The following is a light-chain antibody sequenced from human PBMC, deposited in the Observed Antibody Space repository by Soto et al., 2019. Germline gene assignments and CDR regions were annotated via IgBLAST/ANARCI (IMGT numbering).Light chain of an antibody. Sequence: DIQMTQSPSTLSASAGDRVIITCRASQSIGNWLAWYQQKPGKAPQRLIYNASTLESGVTSSFSGSGSGTEFVLTIISLQPDDFAAYYCQQYDSYSLGTFGPGTKVDIK. J-gene: IGKJ3*01. V-gene: IGKV1-5*03. CDR1: QSIGNW. CDR2: NAS. CDR3: QQYDSYSLGT.